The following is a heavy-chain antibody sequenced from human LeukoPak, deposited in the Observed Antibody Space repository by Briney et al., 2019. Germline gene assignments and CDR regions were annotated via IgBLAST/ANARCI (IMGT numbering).Heavy chain of an antibody. J-gene: IGHJ6*03. V-gene: IGHV1-69*05. D-gene: IGHD2-2*02. Sequence: SVKVSCKASGGTFSSYAISWVRQAPGQGLEWMGGIIPIFGTANYAQKFQGRVTITTDESTSTAYMELSSLRSEDTAVYYCARDVEKTGVPAAITPDGYYYYYYMDVWGKGTTVTVSS. CDR2: IIPIFGTA. CDR3: ARDVEKTGVPAAITPDGYYYYYYMDV. CDR1: GGTFSSYA.